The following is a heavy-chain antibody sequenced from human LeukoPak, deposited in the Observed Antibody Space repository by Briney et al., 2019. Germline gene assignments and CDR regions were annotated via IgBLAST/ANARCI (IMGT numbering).Heavy chain of an antibody. Sequence: GGSLRLSCAASGFTFSSYGMHWVRQAPGKGLEWVAVIWYDGSNKYYADSVKGRFTISRDNSKNTLYLQMNSLRAEDTAVYYCAREGVWSSGYYYVFDYWGQGTLVTVSS. CDR3: AREGVWSSGYYYVFDY. J-gene: IGHJ4*02. CDR1: GFTFSSYG. V-gene: IGHV3-33*01. CDR2: IWYDGSNK. D-gene: IGHD3-22*01.